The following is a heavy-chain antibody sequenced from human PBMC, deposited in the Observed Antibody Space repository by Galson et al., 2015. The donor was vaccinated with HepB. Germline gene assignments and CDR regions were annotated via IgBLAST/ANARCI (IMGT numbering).Heavy chain of an antibody. CDR2: ISFAGTDK. J-gene: IGHJ4*02. V-gene: IGHV3-30*18. CDR3: AKASQGGDYFDY. CDR1: GFIFSTYG. Sequence: SLRLSCAASGFIFSTYGMHWVRQAPGKGLEWVAVISFAGTDKYYADSVKGRFTISRDNSKNTLSLQMNSLSAEDTAVYYCAKASQGGDYFDYWGRGTLVTVSS. D-gene: IGHD3-16*01.